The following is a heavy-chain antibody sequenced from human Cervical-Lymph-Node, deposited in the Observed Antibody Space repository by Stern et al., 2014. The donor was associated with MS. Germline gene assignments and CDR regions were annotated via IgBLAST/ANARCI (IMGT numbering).Heavy chain of an antibody. CDR1: GFSLSTSGVG. CDR3: THSLHGDYYDAFDT. Sequence: QVTLKESGPTLVKPTQTLTLTCTFSGFSLSTSGVGVGWIRQPPGKALEXLALIYWDADKRYSPSLKSRLSITKDASESQVVLTMTNMDPVDTATYYCTHSLHGDYYDAFDTWGQGTMVTVSS. D-gene: IGHD4-17*01. J-gene: IGHJ3*02. CDR2: IYWDADK. V-gene: IGHV2-5*02.